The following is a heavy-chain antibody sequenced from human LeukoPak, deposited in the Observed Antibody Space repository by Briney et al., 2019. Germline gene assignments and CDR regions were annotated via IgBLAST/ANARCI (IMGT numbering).Heavy chain of an antibody. CDR2: IIPIFGTA. V-gene: IGHV1-69*05. CDR1: GGTFSSYA. D-gene: IGHD4-17*01. CDR3: ARAETTVITRMDY. Sequence: SVKVSCKASGGTFSSYAISWVRQAPGQGLEWMGRIIPIFGTANYAQKFQGRVTITTDESTSTAYMELSSQRSEDTAVYYCARAETTVITRMDYWGQGTLVTVSS. J-gene: IGHJ4*02.